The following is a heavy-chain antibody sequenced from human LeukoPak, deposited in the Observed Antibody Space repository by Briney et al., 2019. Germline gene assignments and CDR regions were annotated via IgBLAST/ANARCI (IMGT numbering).Heavy chain of an antibody. V-gene: IGHV4-34*01. Sequence: SETLSLTCAVYGGSFSGYYWSWIRQPPGKGLGWIGEINHSGSTNYNPSLKSRVTISVDTSKNQFSLKLSSVTAADTAVYYCARAYYYGSGSYYVTSYYFDYWGQGTLVTVSS. CDR3: ARAYYYGSGSYYVTSYYFDY. J-gene: IGHJ4*02. CDR2: INHSGST. D-gene: IGHD3-10*01. CDR1: GGSFSGYY.